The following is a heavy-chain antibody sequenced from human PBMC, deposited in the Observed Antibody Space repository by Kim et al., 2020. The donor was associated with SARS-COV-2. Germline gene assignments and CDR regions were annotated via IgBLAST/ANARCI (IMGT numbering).Heavy chain of an antibody. CDR1: GFTFSSYG. CDR3: AKAKRITMVRGVIPRNWFDP. J-gene: IGHJ5*02. Sequence: GGSLRLSCAASGFTFSSYGMHWVRQAPGKGLEWVAVISYDGSNKYYADSVKGRFTISRDNSKNTLYLQMNSLRAEDTAVYYCAKAKRITMVRGVIPRNWFDPWGQGTLVTVSS. D-gene: IGHD3-10*01. V-gene: IGHV3-30*18. CDR2: ISYDGSNK.